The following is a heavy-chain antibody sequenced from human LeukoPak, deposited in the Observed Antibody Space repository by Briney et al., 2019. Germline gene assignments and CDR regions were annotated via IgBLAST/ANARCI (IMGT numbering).Heavy chain of an antibody. CDR1: GVSISSSY. J-gene: IGHJ3*02. V-gene: IGHV4-59*01. CDR3: VRGYYDSSGYSNTFDI. Sequence: PSETLSLTCSVSGVSISSSYWSWIRQPPGKGLEWIGFIYYSGSTSYNPSLKSRVTISADTSKNQFSLKLTSVTAADTAVYYCVRGYYDSSGYSNTFDIWGRGTMVTVSS. D-gene: IGHD3-22*01. CDR2: IYYSGST.